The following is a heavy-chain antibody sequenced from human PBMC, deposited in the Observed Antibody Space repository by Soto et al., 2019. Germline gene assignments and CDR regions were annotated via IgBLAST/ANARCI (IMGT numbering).Heavy chain of an antibody. Sequence: GGSLRLSCAASEFTFGDYWMNWVRQAPGKGLEWVANIKQDGSDTYYGYSVRGRFSISGDNARSSLYLQMNSLRAEDTAVYYCGRGLPPYATQYYYYAMDVWGHGTTVTVSS. CDR1: EFTFGDYW. CDR3: GRGLPPYATQYYYYAMDV. CDR2: IKQDGSDT. V-gene: IGHV3-7*03. D-gene: IGHD2-15*01. J-gene: IGHJ6*02.